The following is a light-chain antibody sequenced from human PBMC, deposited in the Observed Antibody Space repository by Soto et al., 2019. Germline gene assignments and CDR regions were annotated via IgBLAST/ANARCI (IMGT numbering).Light chain of an antibody. CDR2: EVN. Sequence: QSVLTQPASVSGSPGQSITISCTGTSSDIGDYNHVSWYQKYPGKAPKLMIYEVNNRPSGVSNRFSGSKSGNTASLTISGLQAEDEGDYYCSSWTRTTTPWVFGGGTKLTVL. V-gene: IGLV2-14*01. CDR3: SSWTRTTTPWV. CDR1: SSDIGDYNH. J-gene: IGLJ3*02.